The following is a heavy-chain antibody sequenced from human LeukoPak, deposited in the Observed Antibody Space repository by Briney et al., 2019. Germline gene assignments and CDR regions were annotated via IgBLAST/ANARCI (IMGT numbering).Heavy chain of an antibody. J-gene: IGHJ4*02. Sequence: ASVKVSCKVSGYTLTELSMHWVRQAPGKGLEWMGGFDPEDGETIYAQKFQGRVTMTEDTSTDTAYMELSSLRSEDTAVYYCATLRPDYYDSSGYPTYYFDHWGQGTLVTVSS. CDR2: FDPEDGET. CDR3: ATLRPDYYDSSGYPTYYFDH. D-gene: IGHD3-22*01. V-gene: IGHV1-24*01. CDR1: GYTLTELS.